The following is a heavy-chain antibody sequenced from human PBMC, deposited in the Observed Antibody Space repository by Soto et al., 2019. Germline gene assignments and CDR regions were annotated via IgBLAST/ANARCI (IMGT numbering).Heavy chain of an antibody. Sequence: GESLQISCKGSVYSFTDNWIGWVRQTPGEGLEWMGIIYPGDSDTRYSPSFRGQVTISTDNSVRTAYLQWSSLRASDSAMYYCPRSPTGTSDPHHGDYCGQGHPVTVSS. J-gene: IGHJ4*02. V-gene: IGHV5-51*01. D-gene: IGHD1-7*01. CDR3: PRSPTGTSDPHHGDY. CDR2: IYPGDSDT. CDR1: VYSFTDNW.